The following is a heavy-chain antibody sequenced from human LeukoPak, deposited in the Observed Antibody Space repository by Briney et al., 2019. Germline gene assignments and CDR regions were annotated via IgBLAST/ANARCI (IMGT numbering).Heavy chain of an antibody. CDR3: AREQSGTRGWYTVDY. CDR2: IRPDGDRT. Sequence: GGSLRLSCAASGFTFSTYAITWVRQGPGKGLEWVSAIRPDGDRTYYANSVRGRFTISRDNSKDTVYLQINGLRVEDTAVDYCAREQSGTRGWYTVDYWGQGTLVTVSS. J-gene: IGHJ4*02. D-gene: IGHD6-19*01. V-gene: IGHV3-23*01. CDR1: GFTFSTYA.